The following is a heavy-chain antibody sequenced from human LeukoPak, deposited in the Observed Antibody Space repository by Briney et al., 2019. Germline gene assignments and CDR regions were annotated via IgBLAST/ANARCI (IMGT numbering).Heavy chain of an antibody. Sequence: SETLSLTCTVSGGSISSYYWSCIRQSPGKGLEWIAYIYNSETTYNPSLKSRVTISVDTSKSQFSLKLSSVTAADTAIYYCAGEVPRGFRFDYWGQGSLVTVSS. V-gene: IGHV4-59*08. CDR1: GGSISSYY. CDR2: IYNSET. D-gene: IGHD5-12*01. CDR3: AGEVPRGFRFDY. J-gene: IGHJ4*02.